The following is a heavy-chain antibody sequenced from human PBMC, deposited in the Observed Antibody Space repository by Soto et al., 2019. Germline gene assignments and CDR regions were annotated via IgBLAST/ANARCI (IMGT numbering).Heavy chain of an antibody. D-gene: IGHD2-21*02. J-gene: IGHJ3*02. V-gene: IGHV3-30*04. CDR1: GFTFSSYA. CDR2: TSSDGTDN. Sequence: ESGGGVILPGGSLRLSCAASGFTFSSYAMHWVRQAPGTGPEWVAATSSDGTDNVYADSVSGRFTISRDNSKNTLYLQMISLRSEDAAVYYCARTYECAKSDCYRAFDIWGQGTMVTVSS. CDR3: ARTYECAKSDCYRAFDI.